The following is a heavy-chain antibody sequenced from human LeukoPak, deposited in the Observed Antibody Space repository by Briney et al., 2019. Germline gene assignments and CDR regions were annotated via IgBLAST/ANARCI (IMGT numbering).Heavy chain of an antibody. D-gene: IGHD1-26*01. V-gene: IGHV1-46*01. Sequence: GASVKVSCKASGYTFTTYGINWVRQAPGQGLEWMGIINPSGGSTSYAQKFQGRVTMTRDTSISTAYMELSRLRSDDTAVYYCARDRRYSGSYQHWGQGTLVTVSS. J-gene: IGHJ1*01. CDR3: ARDRRYSGSYQH. CDR2: INPSGGST. CDR1: GYTFTTYG.